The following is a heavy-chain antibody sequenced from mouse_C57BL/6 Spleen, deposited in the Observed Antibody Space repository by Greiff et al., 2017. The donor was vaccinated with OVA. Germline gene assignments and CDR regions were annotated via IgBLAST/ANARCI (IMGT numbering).Heavy chain of an antibody. CDR2: INPNNGGT. V-gene: IGHV1-26*01. D-gene: IGHD1-1*01. CDR3: ARLGQYYGSSYGAMDY. J-gene: IGHJ4*01. CDR1: GYTFTDYY. Sequence: VQLQQSGPELVKPGASVKISCKASGYTFTDYYMNWVKQSHGKSLEWIGDINPNNGGTSYNQKFKGKATLTVDKSSSTAYMELRSLTSEDSAVYYCARLGQYYGSSYGAMDYWGQGTSVTVSS.